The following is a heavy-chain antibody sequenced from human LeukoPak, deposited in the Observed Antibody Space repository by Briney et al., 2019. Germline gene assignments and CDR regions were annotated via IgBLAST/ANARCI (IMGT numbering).Heavy chain of an antibody. Sequence: ASVKVSCKASGYTFTSYAMNWVRQAPGQGLEWMGWINTNTGNPTYAQGFTGRFVFSLDTSVSTAYLQISSLKAEDTAVYHCAAPTVTTSGNYYYYYYMDVWGKGTTVTVSS. CDR1: GYTFTSYA. CDR3: AAPTVTTSGNYYYYYYMDV. CDR2: INTNTGNP. V-gene: IGHV7-4-1*02. D-gene: IGHD4-17*01. J-gene: IGHJ6*03.